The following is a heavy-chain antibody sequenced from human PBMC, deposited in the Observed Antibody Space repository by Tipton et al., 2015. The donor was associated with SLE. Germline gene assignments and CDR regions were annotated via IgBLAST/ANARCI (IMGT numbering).Heavy chain of an antibody. CDR2: ISDRGDST. V-gene: IGHV3-23*01. D-gene: IGHD3-22*01. CDR3: AKDSGPVYYDSIIDF. CDR1: GFAFSDYY. Sequence: GSLRLSCAASGFAFSDYYMSWVRQAPGRGLEWISAISDRGDSTYHADSVEGRFTISRDNSKNTLFLQMNSLRAEDTAVYYCAKDSGPVYYDSIIDFWGQGTLVTVSS. J-gene: IGHJ4*02.